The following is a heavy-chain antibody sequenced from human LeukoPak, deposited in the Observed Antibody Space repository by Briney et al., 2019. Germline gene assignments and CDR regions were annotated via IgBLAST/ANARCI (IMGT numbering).Heavy chain of an antibody. CDR2: ISVSGDTT. CDR1: GGSISTYY. J-gene: IGHJ4*02. D-gene: IGHD4/OR15-4a*01. Sequence: PSETLSLTCTVSGGSISTYYWSWIRQPPGKGLEWVSSISVSGDTTYYADSVKGRFTVSRDNSKNTLYLQMNSLRAEDTAVYYCASIPTYYYAAKGDYWGQGALVTVSS. V-gene: IGHV3-23*01. CDR3: ASIPTYYYAAKGDY.